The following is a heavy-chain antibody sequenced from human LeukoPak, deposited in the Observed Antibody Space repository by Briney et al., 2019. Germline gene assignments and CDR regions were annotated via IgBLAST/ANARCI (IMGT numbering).Heavy chain of an antibody. V-gene: IGHV3-11*01. CDR1: GFIFSDYY. CDR2: INHSGRTV. D-gene: IGHD1-1*01. Sequence: GGSLRLSCEASGFIFSDYYMTWIRQAPGKGLEWVSYINHSGRTVYYADSVRGRFSISRDNANNSLCLQMNSLTAEDTAIYYCARGRQGTQLWNNWFDPWGQGTLVTVSS. CDR3: ARGRQGTQLWNNWFDP. J-gene: IGHJ5*02.